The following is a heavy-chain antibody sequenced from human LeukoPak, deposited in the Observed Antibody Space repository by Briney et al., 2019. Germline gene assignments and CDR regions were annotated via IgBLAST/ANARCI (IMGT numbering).Heavy chain of an antibody. D-gene: IGHD3-3*01. CDR1: GFTFSSYW. J-gene: IGHJ6*03. V-gene: IGHV3-7*01. CDR3: ARDEQYYDFWSGYLYYYYMDV. Sequence: PGGSLRLSCAASGFTFSSYWMSWVRQAPGKGLEWVANIKQDGSEKYYVDSVKGRFTISRDNAKNSLYLQMNSLRADDTAVYYCARDEQYYDFWSGYLYYYYMDVWGKGTTVTVSS. CDR2: IKQDGSEK.